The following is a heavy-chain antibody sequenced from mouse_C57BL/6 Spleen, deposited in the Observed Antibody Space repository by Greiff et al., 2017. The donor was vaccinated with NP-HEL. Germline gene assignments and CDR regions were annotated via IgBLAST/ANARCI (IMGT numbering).Heavy chain of an antibody. J-gene: IGHJ2*01. CDR3: ARDYYDYDGGNFDY. CDR1: GYAFSSSW. D-gene: IGHD2-4*01. CDR2: IYPGDGDT. V-gene: IGHV1-82*01. Sequence: LVESGPELVKPGASVKISCKASGYAFSSSWMNWVKQRPGKGLEWIGRIYPGDGDTNYNGKFKGKATLTADKSSSTAYMQLSSLTSEDSAVYFCARDYYDYDGGNFDYWGQGTTLTVSS.